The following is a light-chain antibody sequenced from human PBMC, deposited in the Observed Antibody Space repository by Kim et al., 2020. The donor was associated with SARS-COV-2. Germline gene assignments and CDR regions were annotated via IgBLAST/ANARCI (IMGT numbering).Light chain of an antibody. CDR1: NIGDKS. CDR3: QVWDSSSDHVV. J-gene: IGLJ2*01. V-gene: IGLV3-21*02. Sequence: APGQTATITCGGNNIGDKSVHWYQQKPGQAPVLVLYFDNNRPSGIPERFSGSNSGNTATLTISRVEAGDEADYYCQVWDSSSDHVVFGGGTKVTVL. CDR2: FDN.